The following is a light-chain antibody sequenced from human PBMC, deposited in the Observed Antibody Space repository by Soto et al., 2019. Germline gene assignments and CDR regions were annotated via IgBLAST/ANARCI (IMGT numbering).Light chain of an antibody. CDR2: SAS. Sequence: DIKLTQSPSSLSASLGDRVTITSRATRGINTYVTWYLQKPGKAPKLVSYSASGCEGDIPSRFSGSRSGTEFTLTISSLQPDDFATDYCQQYNSYSWTFGQGTKVDIK. CDR1: RGINTY. J-gene: IGKJ1*01. CDR3: QQYNSYSWT. V-gene: IGKV1-5*03.